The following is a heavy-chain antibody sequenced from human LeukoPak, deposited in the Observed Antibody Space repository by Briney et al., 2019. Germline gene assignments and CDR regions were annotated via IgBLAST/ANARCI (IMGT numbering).Heavy chain of an antibody. CDR1: GFTFSTSA. D-gene: IGHD3-22*01. V-gene: IGHV3-64D*09. CDR2: ISSDGGST. CDR3: VKAVHYDSGTYYYVG. Sequence: PGGSLRLSCAASGFTFSTSAMNWVRQAPGKGLEYVSAISSDGGSTFYADSVKGRFTISRDNSKNTLYLQMSSLRPEDTAVYYCVKAVHYDSGTYYYVGWGQGTMVTVSS. J-gene: IGHJ3*01.